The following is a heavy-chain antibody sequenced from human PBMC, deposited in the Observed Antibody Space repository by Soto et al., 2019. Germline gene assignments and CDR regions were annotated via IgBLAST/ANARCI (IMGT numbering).Heavy chain of an antibody. D-gene: IGHD3-10*01. CDR1: GGTFNNYA. CDR3: ARDTREITRVRGVIPYYIYHMDV. V-gene: IGHV1-69*01. CDR2: IIHAFGTP. Sequence: QVQLAQSGAEVKKRGSSVKVSCRVSGGTFNNYAISWVRQAPGEGLEWMGGIIHAFGTPKYAQRFQDRVTISADVNAATAYMELTSLRSDDTAVYYCARDTREITRVRGVIPYYIYHMDVWGPGTTVAVSS. J-gene: IGHJ6*02.